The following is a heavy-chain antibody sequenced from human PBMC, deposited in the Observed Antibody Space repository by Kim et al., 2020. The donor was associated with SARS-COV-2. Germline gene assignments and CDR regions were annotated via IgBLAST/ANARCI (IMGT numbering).Heavy chain of an antibody. CDR2: ISSSDGRT. CDR1: GFTFSNYA. D-gene: IGHD3-22*01. J-gene: IGHJ3*02. V-gene: IGHV3-23*01. CDR3: AKDLTYNSNFDAFDI. Sequence: GGSLRLSCAASGFTFSNYAMSWVRQAPGKGLEWVSSISSSDGRTYYADSVKGRFIISRDSSKKTVYLHMNSLRAEDTAVYYCAKDLTYNSNFDAFDIWGQGTMVTVSS.